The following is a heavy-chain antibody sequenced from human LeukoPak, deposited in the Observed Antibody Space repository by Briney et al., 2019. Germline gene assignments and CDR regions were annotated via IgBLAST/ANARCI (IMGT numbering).Heavy chain of an antibody. V-gene: IGHV3-9*01. CDR2: ISWNSGSI. Sequence: GGSLRLSCAASGFTFDDYAMHWVRQAPGKGLEWVSGISWNSGSIGYADSVKGRFTISRDNAKNSLYLQMNSLRAEDTALYYCAKAGSGSYQYLYYFDYWGQGTLVTVSS. CDR1: GFTFDDYA. J-gene: IGHJ4*02. CDR3: AKAGSGSYQYLYYFDY. D-gene: IGHD3-10*01.